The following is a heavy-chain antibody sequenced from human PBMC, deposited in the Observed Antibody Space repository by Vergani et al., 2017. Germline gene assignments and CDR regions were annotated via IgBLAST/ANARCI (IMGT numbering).Heavy chain of an antibody. D-gene: IGHD6-19*01. CDR2: IIPIIRLA. CDR1: GDIFNNYT. CDR3: AKVSPGDNSGREPFDY. Sequence: QVHLEQSGTEVKKPGSSVKVSCKASGDIFNNYTVTWVRQAPGQGLEWMGRIIPIIRLATSAQKFQDRVKITGDTSTNTVYMEMNNLRSEDTAVYYCAKVSPGDNSGREPFDYWGQGTLVTVSS. J-gene: IGHJ4*02. V-gene: IGHV1-69*02.